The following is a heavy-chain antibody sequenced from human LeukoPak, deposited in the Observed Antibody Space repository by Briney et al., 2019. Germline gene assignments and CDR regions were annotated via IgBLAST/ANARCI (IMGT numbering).Heavy chain of an antibody. CDR2: IYYSGST. D-gene: IGHD6-13*01. Sequence: SETLSLTCSVSGGSISSYYWSWTRQPPGKGLEWIGYIYYSGSTNYNPSLKSRVTISVDTSKNQFSLKLSSVTAADTAVYYCARDSRIAAAGPFDYWGQGTLVTVSS. V-gene: IGHV4-59*01. J-gene: IGHJ4*02. CDR3: ARDSRIAAAGPFDY. CDR1: GGSISSYY.